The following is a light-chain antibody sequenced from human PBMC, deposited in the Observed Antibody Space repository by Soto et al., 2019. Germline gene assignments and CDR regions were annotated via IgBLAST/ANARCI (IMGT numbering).Light chain of an antibody. CDR1: QNVKTR. J-gene: IGKJ4*01. V-gene: IGKV3-15*01. Sequence: EKVMTQSPATLSVSPGERATLSCRASQNVKTRLAWNQQKPGQAPRLLIYDAFTRATGIPARFSGSASGTEFTFTISSLQSEDFAVYYCQQYDEWPLTFGGGTKVDIK. CDR3: QQYDEWPLT. CDR2: DAF.